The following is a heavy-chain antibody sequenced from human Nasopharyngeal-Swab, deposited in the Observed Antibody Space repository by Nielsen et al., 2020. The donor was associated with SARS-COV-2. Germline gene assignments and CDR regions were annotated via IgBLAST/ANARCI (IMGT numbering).Heavy chain of an antibody. CDR2: IYHSGST. CDR1: SGSFTDYY. D-gene: IGHD6-19*01. V-gene: IGHV4-34*01. J-gene: IGHJ4*02. Sequence: GSLRLSCAVYSGSFTDYYWTWIRQPPGKGMEWIGEIYHSGSTKYNPSLKSRVTISVDRSKNQFSLKLKSVTAADTAVYYCAKVGGAVAGWGQGTLVTVSS. CDR3: AKVGGAVAG.